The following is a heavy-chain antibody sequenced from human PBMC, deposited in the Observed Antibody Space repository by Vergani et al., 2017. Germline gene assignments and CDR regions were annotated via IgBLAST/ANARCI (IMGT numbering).Heavy chain of an antibody. Sequence: QVQLVQSGAEVKKPGSSVKVSCKASGGTFSSYTISWVRQAPGQGLEWMGRIIPILGIANYAQKFQGRVTITADKSTSTAYMELSSLRSEDTALYYCARTEGYSYGFFNAFDIWGQGTMVTVSS. CDR2: IIPILGIA. J-gene: IGHJ3*02. D-gene: IGHD5-18*01. V-gene: IGHV1-69*02. CDR3: ARTEGYSYGFFNAFDI. CDR1: GGTFSSYT.